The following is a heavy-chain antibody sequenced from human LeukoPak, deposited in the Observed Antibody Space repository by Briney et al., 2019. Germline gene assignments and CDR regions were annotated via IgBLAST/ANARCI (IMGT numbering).Heavy chain of an antibody. D-gene: IGHD1-26*01. J-gene: IGHJ4*02. V-gene: IGHV4-61*01. CDR2: IYYSGST. Sequence: SEALSLTCTVSGGSVSSGSYYWSWIRQPPGKGLEWIGYIYYSGSTNYNPSLKSRVTISVDTSKNQFSLKLSSVTAADTAAYYCARESRGGSYYFDYWGQGTLVTVSS. CDR1: GGSVSSGSYY. CDR3: ARESRGGSYYFDY.